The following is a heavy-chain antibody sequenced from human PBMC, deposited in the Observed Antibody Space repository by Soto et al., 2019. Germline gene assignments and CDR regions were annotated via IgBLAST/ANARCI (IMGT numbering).Heavy chain of an antibody. V-gene: IGHV3-30*18. Sequence: GGSLRLSCAASGFTFSSYGMHWVRQAPGKGLEWVAVISYDGSNKYYADSVKGRFTISRDNSKNTLYLQMNSLRAEDTAVYYCAKISSTRHEGFDPWGQGTLVTVSS. CDR1: GFTFSSYG. CDR3: AKISSTRHEGFDP. CDR2: ISYDGSNK. D-gene: IGHD2-2*01. J-gene: IGHJ5*02.